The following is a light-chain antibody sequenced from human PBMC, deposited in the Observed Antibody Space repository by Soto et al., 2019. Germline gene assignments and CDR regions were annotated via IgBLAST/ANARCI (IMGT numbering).Light chain of an antibody. CDR1: QSVSSY. Sequence: IVLTQSPGTLSLSPGERATLSCRASQSVSSYLAWYQQKPGQAPRLLMYDASNRATGIPARFSGSGSGTDFTLTISRLEPEDFAVYYCQQYGRSSWTFGQGTKVDIK. V-gene: IGKV3-20*01. CDR3: QQYGRSSWT. J-gene: IGKJ1*01. CDR2: DAS.